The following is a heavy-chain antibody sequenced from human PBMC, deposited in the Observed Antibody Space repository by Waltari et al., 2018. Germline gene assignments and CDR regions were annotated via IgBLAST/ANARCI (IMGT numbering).Heavy chain of an antibody. V-gene: IGHV4-34*01. Sequence: QVQLQQWGAGLLKPSETLSLTCAVYGGSFSGYYWSWIRQPPGKGLEWIGEINHSGSTNYNPSLKSRVTISVDTSKNQFSLKLSSVTAADTAVYYCARGVGGWFRYYFDYWGQGTLVTVSS. CDR3: ARGVGGWFRYYFDY. J-gene: IGHJ4*02. CDR2: INHSGST. D-gene: IGHD6-19*01. CDR1: GGSFSGYY.